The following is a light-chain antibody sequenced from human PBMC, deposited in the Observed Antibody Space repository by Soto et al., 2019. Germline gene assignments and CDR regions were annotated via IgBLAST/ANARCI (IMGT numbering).Light chain of an antibody. CDR2: EVR. CDR1: SSDVGGYNH. V-gene: IGLV2-23*02. J-gene: IGLJ1*01. CDR3: CSYAGSSTFYV. Sequence: QSALTQPASVSGSPGQSITISCTGTSSDVGGYNHVSWYQQHPGKAPKLIIYEVRNRPSGVSNRLSGSKSGNTASLTISGLQAEDEADYYCCSYAGSSTFYVFGIGTKLTVL.